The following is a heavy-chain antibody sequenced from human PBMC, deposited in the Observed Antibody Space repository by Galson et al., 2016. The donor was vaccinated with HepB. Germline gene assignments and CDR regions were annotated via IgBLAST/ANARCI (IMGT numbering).Heavy chain of an antibody. CDR1: GYTFTGYY. V-gene: IGHV1-2*02. J-gene: IGHJ4*02. Sequence: SVKVSCKASGYTFTGYYMHWVRQAPGQGLEWMAWINPKSGDTSFAQKFQGRVTLARDTSITTAYMELRRLTSDDAAVYYCAREIVAKSPSGDYAFDYWGQGTLVTVSS. CDR2: INPKSGDT. D-gene: IGHD5-12*01. CDR3: AREIVAKSPSGDYAFDY.